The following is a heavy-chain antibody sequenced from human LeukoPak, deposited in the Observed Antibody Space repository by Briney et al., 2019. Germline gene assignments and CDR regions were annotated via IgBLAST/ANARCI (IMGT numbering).Heavy chain of an antibody. CDR2: ISHVGDT. V-gene: IGHV3-13*01. D-gene: IGHD6-13*01. CDR3: ARVRYVSSWSFDY. Sequence: GGSLRLSCAASGFTFSSYDMHWVRQATGKGLEWVSGISHVGDTYYSGSVKGRLTISRENAKNSLYLQMNSLRAGDTAVYYCARVRYVSSWSFDYWGQGTLVTVSS. J-gene: IGHJ4*02. CDR1: GFTFSSYD.